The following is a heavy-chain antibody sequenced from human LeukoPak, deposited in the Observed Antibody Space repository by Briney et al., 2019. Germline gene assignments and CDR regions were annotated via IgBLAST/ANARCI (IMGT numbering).Heavy chain of an antibody. CDR1: GFTFDDYA. Sequence: GGSLRLSCATSGFTFDDYAMHWVRQAPGKGLEWVSGISWNSGSIAYADSVKGRFTISRDNAKNSLYLQMNSLRAEDTALYYCAKDVEMATIRNTFNIWGQGTMVTVSS. CDR3: AKDVEMATIRNTFNI. D-gene: IGHD5-24*01. J-gene: IGHJ3*02. V-gene: IGHV3-9*01. CDR2: ISWNSGSI.